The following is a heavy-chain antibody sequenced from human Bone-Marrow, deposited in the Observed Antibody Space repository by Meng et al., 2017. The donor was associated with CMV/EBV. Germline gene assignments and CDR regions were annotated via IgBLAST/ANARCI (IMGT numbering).Heavy chain of an antibody. V-gene: IGHV3-23*01. D-gene: IGHD3-3*01. Sequence: YAMSWVRQAPGKGLEWISGMSGSGSGTEYADSVKGRFTISRDNSRNTLDLQMNSLSAEDTALYYCAKARQHYDFWSGYDGATKHFDSWGQGILVTVSS. CDR3: AKARQHYDFWSGYDGATKHFDS. J-gene: IGHJ4*02. CDR1: YA. CDR2: MSGSGSGT.